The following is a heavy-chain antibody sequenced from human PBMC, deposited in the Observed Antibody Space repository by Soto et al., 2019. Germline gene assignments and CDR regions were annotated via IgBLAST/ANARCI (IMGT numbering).Heavy chain of an antibody. CDR3: VRGGSNWNYAVHRAAVRRAFDI. CDR1: GGSFSGYY. J-gene: IGHJ3*02. D-gene: IGHD1-7*01. V-gene: IGHV4-34*01. Sequence: QVQLQQWGAGLLKPSETLSLTCAVYGGSFSGYYWSWIRQPPGKGLEWIGEINHSGSTNYNPSLKSRVTISVDTSKNQFSLKLSSVTAADTAVYYCVRGGSNWNYAVHRAAVRRAFDIWGQGTMVTVSS. CDR2: INHSGST.